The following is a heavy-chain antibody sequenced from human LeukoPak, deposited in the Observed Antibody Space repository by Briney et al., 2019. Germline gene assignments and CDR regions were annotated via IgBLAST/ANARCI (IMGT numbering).Heavy chain of an antibody. V-gene: IGHV3-30*18. D-gene: IGHD2-15*01. Sequence: PGRSLRLSCAASGFTFSSFGMHWVRQAPGKGLEWVAVISYDGINKYYADSVKGRFTISRDDSKNTLFLQMNSLRDEDTAIYYCAKVHGWGRQLGYYFDYWGQGTLVTVSS. CDR1: GFTFSSFG. CDR3: AKVHGWGRQLGYYFDY. CDR2: ISYDGINK. J-gene: IGHJ4*02.